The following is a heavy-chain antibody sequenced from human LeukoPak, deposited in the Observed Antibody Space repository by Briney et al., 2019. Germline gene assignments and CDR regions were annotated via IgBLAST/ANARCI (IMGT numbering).Heavy chain of an antibody. J-gene: IGHJ1*01. CDR3: AKDQGLSRPRRYFQH. Sequence: PGGSLRLSCAASGFAFSTYGMHWVRQAPGKGLEWVAFIRHVGSNEYYADSVKGRFTISRDNSKNTLYLQMNSLRAEDTAVYYCAKDQGLSRPRRYFQHWGQGTLVTVSS. V-gene: IGHV3-30*02. CDR2: IRHVGSNE. CDR1: GFAFSTYG.